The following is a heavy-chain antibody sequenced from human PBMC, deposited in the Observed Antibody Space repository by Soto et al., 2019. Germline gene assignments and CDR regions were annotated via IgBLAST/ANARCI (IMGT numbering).Heavy chain of an antibody. CDR3: ARDLGSSSRYYYGMDV. Sequence: GSLRLSCXASGFTFSSYSMNWVRQAPGKGLGWVSYISSSSSTIYYADSVKGRLTISRDNAKNSLYLQMNSLRDEDTAVYYCARDLGSSSRYYYGMDVWGQGTTVTVSS. D-gene: IGHD6-6*01. CDR2: ISSSSSTI. J-gene: IGHJ6*02. CDR1: GFTFSSYS. V-gene: IGHV3-48*02.